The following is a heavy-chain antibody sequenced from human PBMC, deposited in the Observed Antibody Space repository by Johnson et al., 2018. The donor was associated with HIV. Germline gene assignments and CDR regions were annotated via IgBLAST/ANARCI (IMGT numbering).Heavy chain of an antibody. CDR2: IGTAGDT. D-gene: IGHD1-26*01. CDR1: GFTFSSYD. CDR3: ARTLKWELGLPDWDAFDI. J-gene: IGHJ3*02. V-gene: IGHV3-13*01. Sequence: VQLVESGGGVVQPGRSLRLSCAASGFTFSSYDMHWVRQATGKGLEWVSAIGTAGDTYYPGSVKGRFTISRDNARNSLYLQMNSLRAEDTALYYCARTLKWELGLPDWDAFDIWGQGTMVTVSS.